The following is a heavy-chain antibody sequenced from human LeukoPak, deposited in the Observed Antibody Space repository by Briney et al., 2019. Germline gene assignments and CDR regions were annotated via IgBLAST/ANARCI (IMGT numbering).Heavy chain of an antibody. V-gene: IGHV3-21*04. CDR3: AREWELLLFDY. Sequence: GGSLRLSCAASGFTFSSYSMNWVRQAPGKGLEWVSSISSSSSYIYYADSVKGRFTISRDNAKNSLYLQMNSLGAEDTAVYYCAREWELLLFDYWGQGTLVTVSS. CDR2: ISSSSSYI. J-gene: IGHJ4*02. CDR1: GFTFSSYS. D-gene: IGHD1-26*01.